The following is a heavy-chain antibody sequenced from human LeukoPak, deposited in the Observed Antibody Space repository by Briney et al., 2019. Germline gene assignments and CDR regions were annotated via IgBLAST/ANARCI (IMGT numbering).Heavy chain of an antibody. V-gene: IGHV1-18*01. CDR1: GYTFTSYG. J-gene: IGHJ4*02. CDR3: ARDFFHGHCAGLSCFLLDY. D-gene: IGHD2-15*01. Sequence: ASVKLSCKASGYTFTSYGISWVRQAPGQGLEWMGWISANNGNTNSAQKFQGRVTMTTDTSTSTAYMELRSLRSDDTAVYYCARDFFHGHCAGLSCFLLDYWGQGSLVTVSS. CDR2: ISANNGNT.